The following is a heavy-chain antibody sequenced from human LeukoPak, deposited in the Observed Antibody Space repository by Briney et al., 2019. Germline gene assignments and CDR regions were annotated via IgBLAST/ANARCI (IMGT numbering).Heavy chain of an antibody. CDR2: NYSTRGK. CDR1: EFPVSSNY. V-gene: IGHV3-66*01. D-gene: IGHD6-19*01. Sequence: GESLTLSCALSEFPVSSNYMSWVGQAARKGLEWGSINYSTRGKYYAAFVNGRFTIARDNTKHTLYLQRNGLRADDTAVYYCARGSDGWFAFKYLGQGGLVTVSS. CDR3: ARGSDGWFAFKY. J-gene: IGHJ4*02.